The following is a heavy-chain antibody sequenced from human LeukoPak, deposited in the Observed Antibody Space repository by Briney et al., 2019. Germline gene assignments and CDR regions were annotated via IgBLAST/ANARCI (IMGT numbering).Heavy chain of an antibody. D-gene: IGHD2-2*01. CDR1: GFTFSSNW. Sequence: GGSLRLSCVASGFTFSSNWMSWVRQAPGKGLEWVSAISGSGGSTYYADSVKGRFTVSRDNSKNTLYLQMNSLRAEDTAVYYCARDLERDIVVVPAARAAVYSYYGIDVWGQGTTVTVS. J-gene: IGHJ6*02. CDR3: ARDLERDIVVVPAARAAVYSYYGIDV. V-gene: IGHV3-23*01. CDR2: ISGSGGST.